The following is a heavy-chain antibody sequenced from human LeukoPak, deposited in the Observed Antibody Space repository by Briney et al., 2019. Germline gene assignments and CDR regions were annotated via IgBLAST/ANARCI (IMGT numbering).Heavy chain of an antibody. Sequence: GGSLRLSCVASGFTFSSYAMSWVRQAPGKGLEWVSTISDSGDNTYYADSVKGRSTISRDNSKNTLYLQMNSLRAEDTAVYYCARDGNNYNYYYMDVWGKGTTVTISS. D-gene: IGHD1-26*01. J-gene: IGHJ6*03. CDR3: ARDGNNYNYYYMDV. CDR2: ISDSGDNT. V-gene: IGHV3-23*01. CDR1: GFTFSSYA.